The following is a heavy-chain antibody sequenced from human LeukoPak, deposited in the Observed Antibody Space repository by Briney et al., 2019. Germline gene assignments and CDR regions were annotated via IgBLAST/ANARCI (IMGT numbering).Heavy chain of an antibody. CDR3: ARGGGVATTPVDY. J-gene: IGHJ4*02. Sequence: SETLSLTCAVYGGSFSGYYWSWIRQPPGKGLEWIGEINHSGSTNYNPSLKSRVTISVDTSKNQFSLKLSSVTAADTAVYYCARGGGVATTPVDYWGQGTLVTVSS. D-gene: IGHD5-24*01. CDR2: INHSGST. CDR1: GGSFSGYY. V-gene: IGHV4-34*01.